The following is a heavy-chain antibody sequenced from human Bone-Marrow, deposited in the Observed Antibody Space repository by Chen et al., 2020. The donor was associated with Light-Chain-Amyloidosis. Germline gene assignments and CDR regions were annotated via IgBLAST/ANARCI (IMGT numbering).Heavy chain of an antibody. D-gene: IGHD5-12*01. Sequence: EVQLEQSGPEVKKPGESLKISCKGPGSTFPNYWIGWVRQMPGKGLEWMWVLYPDDSDASYSPSFEGQVTISADKSITTAYLQWRSLKASDTAMYYCARRRDGYNFDYWGQGTLVTVSS. CDR1: GSTFPNYW. CDR3: ARRRDGYNFDY. J-gene: IGHJ4*02. V-gene: IGHV5-51*01. CDR2: LYPDDSDA.